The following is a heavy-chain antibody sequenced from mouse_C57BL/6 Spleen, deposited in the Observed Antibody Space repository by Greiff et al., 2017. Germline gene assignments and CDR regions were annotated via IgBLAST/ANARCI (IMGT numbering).Heavy chain of an antibody. J-gene: IGHJ3*01. CDR1: GFTFSSYA. CDR3: TRDYYGSSYDWFAY. V-gene: IGHV5-9-1*02. CDR2: ISSGGDYI. D-gene: IGHD1-1*01. Sequence: EVKLMESGEGLVKPGGSLKLSCAASGFTFSSYAMSWVRQTPEKRLEWVAYISSGGDYIYYADTVKGRFTISRDNARNTLYLQMSSLKSEDTAMYYCTRDYYGSSYDWFAYWGQGTLVTVSA.